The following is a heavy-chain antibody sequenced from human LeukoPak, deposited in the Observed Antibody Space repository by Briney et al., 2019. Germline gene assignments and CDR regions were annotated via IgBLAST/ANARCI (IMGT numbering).Heavy chain of an antibody. CDR2: INHSGST. V-gene: IGHV4-34*01. D-gene: IGHD3-22*01. CDR3: ARGLRRYYYDSSGTGAFDI. Sequence: SGTLSLTCAVYGGSFSGYYWSWIRQPPGKGLEWIGEINHSGSTNYNPPLKSRATISEATSKNQFSLQLSSVTAADTAVYYCARGLRRYYYDSSGTGAFDIWGQGTMVTVSS. J-gene: IGHJ3*02. CDR1: GGSFSGYY.